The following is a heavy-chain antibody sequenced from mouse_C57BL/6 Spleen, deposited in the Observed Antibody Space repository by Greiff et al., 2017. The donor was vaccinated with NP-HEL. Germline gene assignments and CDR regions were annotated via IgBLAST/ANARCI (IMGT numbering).Heavy chain of an antibody. CDR3: ASLQYYGSSNFDY. J-gene: IGHJ2*01. D-gene: IGHD1-1*01. V-gene: IGHV5-17*01. Sequence: EVQRVESGGGLVKPGGSLKLSCAASGFTFSDYGMHWVRQAPEKGLEWVAYISSGSSTIYYADTVKGRFTISRDNAKHTLFLQMTSLRSEDTAMYYGASLQYYGSSNFDYWGQGTTLTVSS. CDR2: ISSGSSTI. CDR1: GFTFSDYG.